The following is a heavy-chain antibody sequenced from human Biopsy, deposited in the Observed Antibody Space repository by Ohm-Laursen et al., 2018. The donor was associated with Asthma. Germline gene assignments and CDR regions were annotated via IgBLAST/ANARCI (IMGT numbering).Heavy chain of an antibody. CDR2: ITSSSSYI. CDR1: GFTFSGYT. Sequence: SLRLSCAASGFTFSGYTMNWVRQAPGKGLEWVSSITSSSSYIFYADSVKGRFTISSDNPRNSLYLQMNSLRAEETAVYYCARDAPTGGYIDYWGLGTLVTVSS. D-gene: IGHD7-27*01. V-gene: IGHV3-21*01. CDR3: ARDAPTGGYIDY. J-gene: IGHJ4*02.